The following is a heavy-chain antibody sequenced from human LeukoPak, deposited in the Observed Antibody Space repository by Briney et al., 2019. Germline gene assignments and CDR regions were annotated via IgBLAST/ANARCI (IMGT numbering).Heavy chain of an antibody. V-gene: IGHV1-2*02. Sequence: VASVKVSCKASGYTFTGYYMHWVRQAPGQGLEWMGWINPNSGGTNYAQKFQGRVTMTRDTSISTAYMELSRLRSDDTAVYYCARVGGRYSYGIVGHDWVQGTLVTVSS. CDR1: GYTFTGYY. D-gene: IGHD5-18*01. CDR3: ARVGGRYSYGIVGHD. CDR2: INPNSGGT. J-gene: IGHJ4*02.